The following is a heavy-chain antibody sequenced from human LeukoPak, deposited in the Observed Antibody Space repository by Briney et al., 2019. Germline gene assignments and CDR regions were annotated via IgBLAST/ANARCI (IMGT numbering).Heavy chain of an antibody. CDR3: AKDSMIVVVITMGYFDY. V-gene: IGHV3-23*01. CDR2: ISGSRGST. D-gene: IGHD3-22*01. CDR1: GFTFSSYA. J-gene: IGHJ4*02. Sequence: GESLRLSCAASGFTFSSYAMSWVRQAPGKGLEWVSAISGSRGSTYYADSVKGRFTISRDNSKNTLYLQMNSLRAEDTAVYYCAKDSMIVVVITMGYFDYWGQGTLVTVSS.